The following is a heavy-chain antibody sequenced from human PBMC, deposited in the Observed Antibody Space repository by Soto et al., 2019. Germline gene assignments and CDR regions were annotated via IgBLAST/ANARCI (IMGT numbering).Heavy chain of an antibody. CDR2: INHSGST. V-gene: IGHV4-34*01. Sequence: SETLSLTCAVYGGSFSGYYWSWIRQPPGKGLEWIGEINHSGSTNYNPSLKSRVTISVDTSKNQFSLKLSSVTAADTAVYYCARLQLWLSRNWFDPWGQGTLVTVYS. CDR3: ARLQLWLSRNWFDP. J-gene: IGHJ5*02. CDR1: GGSFSGYY. D-gene: IGHD5-18*01.